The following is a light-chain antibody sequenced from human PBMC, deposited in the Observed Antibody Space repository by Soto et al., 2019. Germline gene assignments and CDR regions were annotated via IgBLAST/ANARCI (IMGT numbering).Light chain of an antibody. CDR2: GAT. Sequence: EIVLTQSPGTLSLSPGERATLSCRASQSVSSNYLAWYQQTPGQAPRLLIYGATNTATGIPDRFSGSVSGAAFSLTISRLEPEDYAVYYCQQYGRAPIFTFGPGTKVDI. CDR3: QQYGRAPIFT. V-gene: IGKV3-20*01. CDR1: QSVSSNY. J-gene: IGKJ3*01.